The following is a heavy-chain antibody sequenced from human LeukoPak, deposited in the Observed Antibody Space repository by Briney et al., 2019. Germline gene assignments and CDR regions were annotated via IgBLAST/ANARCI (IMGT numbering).Heavy chain of an antibody. CDR3: ATADRSTYYDFWSGPYLD. Sequence: ASVKVSCKASGYTFTSYYMHWVRQAPGQGLEWMGIINPSGGSTSYAQKFQGRVTMTRDTSTSTVYMELSSLRSEDTAVYYCATADRSTYYDFWSGPYLDWGQGTLVTVSS. V-gene: IGHV1-46*01. J-gene: IGHJ4*02. D-gene: IGHD3-3*01. CDR1: GYTFTSYY. CDR2: INPSGGST.